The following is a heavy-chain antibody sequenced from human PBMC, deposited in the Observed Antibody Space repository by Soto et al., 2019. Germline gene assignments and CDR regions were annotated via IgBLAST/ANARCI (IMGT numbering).Heavy chain of an antibody. D-gene: IGHD5-18*01. V-gene: IGHV5-51*01. CDR1: GYRFTTYW. Sequence: GESLKISCKASGYRFTTYWIAWVRQMPGKGLEWMGIIYPGDSDSRYSPSFQGQVTISADKSITTAYLQWSSLKASDTAIYYCARLHGYSFGYADHWGQGTLVTVSSGKRLSWGSLRLSCAASGFTFSTGCQRNWFDPWGQGALVTVSS. CDR3: ARLHGYSFGYADHWGQGTLVTVSSGKRLSWGSLRLSCAASGFTFSTGCQRNWFDP. CDR2: IYPGDSDS. J-gene: IGHJ5*02.